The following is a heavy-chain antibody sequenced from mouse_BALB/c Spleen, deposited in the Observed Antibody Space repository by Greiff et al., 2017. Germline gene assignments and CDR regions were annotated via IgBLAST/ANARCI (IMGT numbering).Heavy chain of an antibody. CDR2: IWAGGST. D-gene: IGHD4-1*01. CDR1: GFSLTSYG. Sequence: VQRVESGPGLVAPSQSLSITCTVSGFSLTSYGVHWVRQPPGKGLEWLGVIWAGGSTNYNSALMSRLSISKDNSKSQVFLKMNSLQTDDTAMYYCARGTGKWFAYWGQGTLVTVSA. CDR3: ARGTGKWFAY. V-gene: IGHV2-9*02. J-gene: IGHJ3*01.